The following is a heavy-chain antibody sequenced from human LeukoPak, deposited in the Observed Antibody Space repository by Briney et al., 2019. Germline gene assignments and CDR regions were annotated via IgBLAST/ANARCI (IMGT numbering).Heavy chain of an antibody. CDR3: AVDCSSPSCYGQSAFDI. J-gene: IGHJ3*02. Sequence: GGSLRLSCAASGFTFSSYAMDWVRQAPGRGLEWVSAISTGGDRAYYADSVKGRFTTSRDNSRNTLFLQLNNLRADDTAIYYCAVDCSSPSCYGQSAFDIWGQGIMVTVSS. CDR1: GFTFSSYA. D-gene: IGHD2-2*01. V-gene: IGHV3-23*01. CDR2: ISTGGDRA.